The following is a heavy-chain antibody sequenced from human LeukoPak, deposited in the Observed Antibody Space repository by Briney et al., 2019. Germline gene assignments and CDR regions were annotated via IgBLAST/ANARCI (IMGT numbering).Heavy chain of an antibody. Sequence: ASVKVSCKPSGYTFTGYYMRWVRQAPGQGLEWMGRINANSVGTNYAQKFQGSVTMTMDTSTSTVYMELSRLRADDTAVYYCASIVPAGMGGIPLDYWGQGTLVTVSS. V-gene: IGHV1-2*06. CDR2: INANSVGT. D-gene: IGHD2-2*01. J-gene: IGHJ4*02. CDR1: GYTFTGYY. CDR3: ASIVPAGMGGIPLDY.